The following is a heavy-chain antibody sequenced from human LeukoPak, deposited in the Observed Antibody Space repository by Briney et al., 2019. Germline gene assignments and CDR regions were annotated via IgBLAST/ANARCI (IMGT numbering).Heavy chain of an antibody. Sequence: GGSLRLSCAASGFTFNSYTMNWVRQAPGQGLEWISYISGSSSTTYYADSVKGRFTISRDNAKSSLYLQMNSLRAEDTAVYYCAGPLDMVAVTGWGQGTLVTVSS. CDR2: ISGSSSTT. V-gene: IGHV3-48*04. D-gene: IGHD5-12*01. CDR1: GFTFNSYT. CDR3: AGPLDMVAVTG. J-gene: IGHJ4*02.